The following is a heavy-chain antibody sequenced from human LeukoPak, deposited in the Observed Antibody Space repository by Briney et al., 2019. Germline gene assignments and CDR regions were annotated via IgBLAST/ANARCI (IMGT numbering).Heavy chain of an antibody. CDR2: ISDNGGRT. J-gene: IGHJ4*02. CDR3: ATDREGDPSAYYLV. V-gene: IGHV3-23*01. CDR1: GFTFSGYA. D-gene: IGHD3-22*01. Sequence: GGSLRLSCAASGFTFSGYAMSWVRQAPGKGLEWVSTISDNGGRTYYADSVKGRFTISRDNSKNTLFLQMNSLRAEDSAVYYCATDREGDPSAYYLVGGQGTLVTVSS.